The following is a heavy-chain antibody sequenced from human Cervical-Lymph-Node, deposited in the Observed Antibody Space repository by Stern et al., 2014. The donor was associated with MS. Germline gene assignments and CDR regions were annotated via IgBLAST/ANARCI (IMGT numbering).Heavy chain of an antibody. D-gene: IGHD4-11*01. CDR2: IIPILGIA. CDR1: GGTFSSYT. J-gene: IGHJ6*02. Sequence: QVQLVESGAEVKKPGSSVKVSCKASGGTFSSYTISWVRQAPGQGLEWMGRIIPILGIANYAQKFQGRVTITADKSTSTAYMELSSLRYEDTAVYYCARDRDETTRYGMDVWGQGTTVTVSS. CDR3: ARDRDETTRYGMDV. V-gene: IGHV1-69*09.